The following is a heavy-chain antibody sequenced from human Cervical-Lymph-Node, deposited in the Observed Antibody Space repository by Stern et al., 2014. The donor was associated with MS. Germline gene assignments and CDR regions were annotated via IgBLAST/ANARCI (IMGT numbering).Heavy chain of an antibody. V-gene: IGHV5-51*03. Sequence: EVQLVQSGAEVKKPGESLKISCEGSGYSFTSYWIGWVRQMPGTGLEWIGFIFSGDAATSYSASFHCHVTISAEQSLRTAYLQWSSLKASDTAMYYCARGGNYSPTDYWGQGTLVTVSS. J-gene: IGHJ4*02. CDR1: GYSFTSYW. CDR2: IFSGDAAT. CDR3: ARGGNYSPTDY. D-gene: IGHD1-7*01.